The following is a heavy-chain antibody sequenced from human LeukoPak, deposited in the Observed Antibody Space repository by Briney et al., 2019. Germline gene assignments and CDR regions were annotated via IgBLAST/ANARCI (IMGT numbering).Heavy chain of an antibody. CDR1: GFTFSNYA. Sequence: SGGSLRLSCVASGFTFSNYAMHWVRQAPGKGLEWVAVISYGGSNKYYADSVKGRFTISRDNSKNTLYLQVNSLRAEDTAVYYCAKHTGYYYYMDVWGKGTTVTISS. CDR2: ISYGGSNK. V-gene: IGHV3-30*04. CDR3: AKHTGYYYYMDV. J-gene: IGHJ6*03.